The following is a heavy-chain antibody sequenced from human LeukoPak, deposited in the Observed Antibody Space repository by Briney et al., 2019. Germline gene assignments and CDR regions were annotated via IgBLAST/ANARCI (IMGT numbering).Heavy chain of an antibody. D-gene: IGHD3-10*01. CDR3: ARGAGYYGSGSYYRQFYYFYMDV. Sequence: SETLSLTCAVSGRSISSGTWSWSWIRQPAGKGLEWIGRIYSGGSTNYNPSLKSRVSISADTSKNQFSLRLTSVTAADSAVYYCARGAGYYGSGSYYRQFYYFYMDVWGKGTTVTISS. CDR1: GRSISSGTWS. CDR2: IYSGGST. V-gene: IGHV4-61*02. J-gene: IGHJ6*03.